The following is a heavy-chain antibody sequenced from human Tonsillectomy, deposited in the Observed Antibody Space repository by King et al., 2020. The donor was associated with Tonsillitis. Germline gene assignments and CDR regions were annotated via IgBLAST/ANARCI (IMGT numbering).Heavy chain of an antibody. J-gene: IGHJ6*02. CDR2: ISAYNGNT. CDR1: GYTFTSYG. CDR3: ASEAHYYEPPYYYHGMDV. V-gene: IGHV1-18*04. Sequence: QLVQSGAEVKKPGASVKVSCKASGYTFTSYGISWVRQAPGQGLEWMGWISAYNGNTNYAQKLQGRVTMTTDTSTSTAYMELRSLRSDDTAVYYCASEAHYYEPPYYYHGMDVWGQGTTVTVSS. D-gene: IGHD3-22*01.